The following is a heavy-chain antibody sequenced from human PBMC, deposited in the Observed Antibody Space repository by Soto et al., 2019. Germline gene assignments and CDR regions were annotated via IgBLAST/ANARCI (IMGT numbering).Heavy chain of an antibody. V-gene: IGHV4-30-2*01. Sequence: PSETLSLTCAVSGGSLRSSAYSWSWIRQPPGKGLEWIGFIYQSGSTYYNPSLKSRVTMSLDRPKNQFSLKLSSVTAADTAVYYCARELLFYDSDGFSWDDAFDIWGQGTMVTVSS. D-gene: IGHD3-22*01. J-gene: IGHJ3*02. CDR3: ARELLFYDSDGFSWDDAFDI. CDR2: IYQSGST. CDR1: GGSLRSSAYS.